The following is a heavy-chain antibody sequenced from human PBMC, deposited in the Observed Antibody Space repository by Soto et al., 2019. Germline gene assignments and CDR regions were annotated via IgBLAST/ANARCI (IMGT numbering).Heavy chain of an antibody. CDR1: GFTFSDFY. CDR2: ISPNSNYR. J-gene: IGHJ4*02. CDR3: VRGGGGGQFDS. V-gene: IGHV3-11*06. Sequence: QIQLVESGGGLVKPGGSLRLSCEVSGFTFSDFYMSWIRQAPGKGLEWLSYISPNSNYRQYAESVKGRHTISRDNAKNSLSLQMNSLRVEDTAVYYSVRGGGGGQFDSWGQGTLVTVSS. D-gene: IGHD2-21*01.